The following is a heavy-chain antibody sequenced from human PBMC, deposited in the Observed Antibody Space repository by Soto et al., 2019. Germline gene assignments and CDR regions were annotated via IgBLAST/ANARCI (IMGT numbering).Heavy chain of an antibody. V-gene: IGHV3-23*01. CDR1: GFTFSDYV. Sequence: EVQLLESGGGLVQPAGSLRLSCEASGFTFSDYVMNWVRHGPGKGLEWVSTIGAAYDTYYADSVKGRFTISRDNSKSTLFLQMNNLRAEDTALYFCAKDGTTGGQHYYGMDVWGQGTTVTVSS. CDR2: IGAAYDT. J-gene: IGHJ6*02. CDR3: AKDGTTGGQHYYGMDV. D-gene: IGHD2-15*01.